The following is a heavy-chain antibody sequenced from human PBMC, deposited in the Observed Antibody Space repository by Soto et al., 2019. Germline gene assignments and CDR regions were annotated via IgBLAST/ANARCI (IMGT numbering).Heavy chain of an antibody. CDR1: GFSLSNARMG. CDR3: ARIIDYFGSFYYYYMDV. Sequence: QVTLKESGPVLVNPTETLTLTCTVSGFSLSNARMGVSWIRQPPGKALEWLAHIFSNDEKSYSTSLKSRLTISKDTSNSQVVLTMTNMDPVDTATYYCARIIDYFGSFYYYYMDVWGKGTTVTVSS. V-gene: IGHV2-26*01. J-gene: IGHJ6*03. CDR2: IFSNDEK. D-gene: IGHD3-22*01.